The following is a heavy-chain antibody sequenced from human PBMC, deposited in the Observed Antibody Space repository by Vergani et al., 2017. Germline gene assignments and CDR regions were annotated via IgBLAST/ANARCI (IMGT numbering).Heavy chain of an antibody. CDR1: GFTFSSYG. J-gene: IGHJ2*01. V-gene: IGHV3-30*02. CDR2: IRYDGSNK. Sequence: QVQLVESGGGMVQPGGSLRLSCAASGFTFSSYGMHWVRQAPGKGLEWVAFIRYDGSNKYYAESVKGRFTISRDNSQNTLYLHMNSLGAEDKAVYYCAKDAAKKYGDYFLWYFDLWGRGTLVTVSS. CDR3: AKDAAKKYGDYFLWYFDL. D-gene: IGHD4-17*01.